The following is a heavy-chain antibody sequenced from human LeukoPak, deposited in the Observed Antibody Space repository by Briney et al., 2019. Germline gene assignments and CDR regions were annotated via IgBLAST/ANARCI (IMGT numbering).Heavy chain of an antibody. D-gene: IGHD3-10*01. Sequence: GGSLRLSCAASGFTFSSYGMSWVRQAPGKGLEWVSAISGSGGSTYYADSVKGRFTISRDNSKNSVYLQLNSLRPEDTAMYYCVSMVRGIGYWGQGTLVTVSS. J-gene: IGHJ4*02. CDR1: GFTFSSYG. CDR3: VSMVRGIGY. V-gene: IGHV3-23*01. CDR2: ISGSGGST.